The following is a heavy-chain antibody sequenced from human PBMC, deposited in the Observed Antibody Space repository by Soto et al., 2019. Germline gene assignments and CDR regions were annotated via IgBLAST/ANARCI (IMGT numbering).Heavy chain of an antibody. V-gene: IGHV1-8*02. CDR2: MNPGSGKT. J-gene: IGHJ5*02. CDR1: GYTXINFD. Sequence: RXSXKVSCKASGYTXINFDIGLVRQAAGQGLEWLGWMNPGSGKTGYASKFQGIFAMTRDASTGTSHLELSSMTSDDTAVYYCARMASAGTLNWFDPWGQGTLGTVS. CDR3: ARMASAGTLNWFDP. D-gene: IGHD6-13*01.